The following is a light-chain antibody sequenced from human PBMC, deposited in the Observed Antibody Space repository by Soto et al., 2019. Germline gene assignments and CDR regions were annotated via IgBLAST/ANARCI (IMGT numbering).Light chain of an antibody. CDR2: DVT. CDR1: IIDVGGYNY. J-gene: IGLJ3*02. V-gene: IGLV2-11*01. CDR3: CSYAGTYTQWV. Sequence: QSALTQPRSVSGSPGQSVTISCTGTIIDVGGYNYVSWYQQHPGKAPKLVIYDVTKRPSGVPDRFSGSKSGNTASLTVSGLQAEDEADYSCCSYAGTYTQWVFGGGTKLTVL.